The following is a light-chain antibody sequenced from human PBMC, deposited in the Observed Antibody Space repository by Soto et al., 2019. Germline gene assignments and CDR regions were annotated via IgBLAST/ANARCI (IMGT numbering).Light chain of an antibody. CDR1: PGVGCW. CDR3: QPTHSFPLT. J-gene: IGKJ3*01. V-gene: IGKV1-12*01. CDR2: ATS. Sequence: IQMTQSPSSVSASIGDRVTMTCRAIPGVGCWLAWYQQKPGKAPNLLFYATSSLQSGVPSRFSGSVSGTDFTLTIPSLQPEDSATYYCQPTHSFPLTFGPRTK.